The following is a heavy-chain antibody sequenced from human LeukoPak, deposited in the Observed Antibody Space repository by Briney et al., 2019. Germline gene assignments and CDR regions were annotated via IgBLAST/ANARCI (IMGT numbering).Heavy chain of an antibody. V-gene: IGHV4-59*08. Sequence: SETLSLTCTVSGGSISSYYWSWIRQPPGKGLGWIGYIYYSGSTNYNPSLKSRVTISVDTSKNQFSLKLSSVTAADTAVYYCARTSYYYGSGSYPFNYWGQGTLVTVSS. J-gene: IGHJ4*02. D-gene: IGHD3-10*01. CDR2: IYYSGST. CDR1: GGSISSYY. CDR3: ARTSYYYGSGSYPFNY.